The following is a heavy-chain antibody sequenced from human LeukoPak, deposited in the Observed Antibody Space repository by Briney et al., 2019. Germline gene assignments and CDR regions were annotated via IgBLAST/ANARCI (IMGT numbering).Heavy chain of an antibody. CDR2: ISSSSSTI. J-gene: IGHJ3*02. CDR1: GFTFSSYS. CDR3: ARMRTAMAPPDAFDI. D-gene: IGHD5-18*01. V-gene: IGHV3-48*04. Sequence: PGGSLRLSCAASGFTFSSYSMNWVRQAPGKGLEWVSYISSSSSTIYYADSVKGRFTISRDNAKNSLYLQMNSLRAEDTAVYYCARMRTAMAPPDAFDIWGQGTMVTVSS.